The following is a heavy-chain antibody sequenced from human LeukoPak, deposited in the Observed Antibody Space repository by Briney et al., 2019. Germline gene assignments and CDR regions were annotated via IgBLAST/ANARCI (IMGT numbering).Heavy chain of an antibody. V-gene: IGHV3-74*01. CDR3: ARGGYSSGWYWNDY. CDR1: GFTLSSYW. D-gene: IGHD6-19*01. CDR2: INSDGSST. J-gene: IGHJ4*02. Sequence: SGGSLRLSCAASGFTLSSYWMHWVRQAPGKGLVWVSRINSDGSSTSYADSVKGRFTISRDNAKNTLYLQMNSLRAEDTAVYYCARGGYSSGWYWNDYWGQGTLVTVSS.